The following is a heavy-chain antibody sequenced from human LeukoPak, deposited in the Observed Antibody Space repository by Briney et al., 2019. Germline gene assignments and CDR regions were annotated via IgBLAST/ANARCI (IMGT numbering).Heavy chain of an antibody. V-gene: IGHV4-30-4*01. CDR2: IYYSGST. Sequence: PSETLSLTCTVSGGSIRSGDYSWSWIRQPPGKGLEWIGYIYYSGSTYYNPSLKSRVTISGDTSKNQFSLNLSSVTAADTAVYYCATDRARGSDSFDYWGQGTLVPSPQ. J-gene: IGHJ4*02. CDR1: GGSIRSGDYS. CDR3: ATDRARGSDSFDY. D-gene: IGHD3-10*01.